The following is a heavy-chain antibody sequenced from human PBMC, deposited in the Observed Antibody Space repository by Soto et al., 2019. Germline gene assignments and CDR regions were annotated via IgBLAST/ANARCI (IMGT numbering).Heavy chain of an antibody. Sequence: EVQLLESGGSLIQPGGSLRLSCAASGFTFSSYAMSWVRQAPGKGLDWVSAISGGGDSTYYAVSVKGRFTISRDNSKNTLYLQMNSLRAEDTAIYYCTKDSYGGTSGGFDYWGQGTLVTVSS. CDR2: ISGGGDST. CDR1: GFTFSSYA. CDR3: TKDSYGGTSGGFDY. V-gene: IGHV3-23*01. D-gene: IGHD2-15*01. J-gene: IGHJ4*02.